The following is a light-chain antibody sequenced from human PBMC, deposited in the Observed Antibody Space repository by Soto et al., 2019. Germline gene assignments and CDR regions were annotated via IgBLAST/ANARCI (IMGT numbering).Light chain of an antibody. CDR3: QVWDSSTARV. CDR1: NIGSKN. J-gene: IGLJ3*02. Sequence: SYELTQPLSVSVALGQTARITCGGNNIGSKNVHWYQQKPGQAPVLGIYRDSNRPSGIPERFSGSNSGNTATLTIRRAQAGDEADYYCQVWDSSTARVFGGGTKLTVL. V-gene: IGLV3-9*01. CDR2: RDS.